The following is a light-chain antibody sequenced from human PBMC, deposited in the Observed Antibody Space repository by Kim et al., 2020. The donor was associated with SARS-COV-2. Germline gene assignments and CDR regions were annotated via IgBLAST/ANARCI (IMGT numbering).Light chain of an antibody. J-gene: IGLJ3*02. CDR2: SNN. CDR3: AAWDDSLNGPV. CDR1: TSNIGSNT. Sequence: GQRVTISCSRRTSNIGSNTVNWYQQLPGTAPKLLIYSNNQRPSGVPDRFSGSNSGTSASLAISGLQSDDEADYYCAAWDDSLNGPVFGGGTQLTVL. V-gene: IGLV1-44*01.